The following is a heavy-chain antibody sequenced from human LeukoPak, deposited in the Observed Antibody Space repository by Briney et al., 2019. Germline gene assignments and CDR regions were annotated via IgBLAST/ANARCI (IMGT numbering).Heavy chain of an antibody. J-gene: IGHJ6*02. D-gene: IGHD3-3*01. CDR1: GFTFSSYR. V-gene: IGHV3-21*01. Sequence: SGGSLRLSCAASGFTFSSYRMNWVRQAPGKGLEWVSSISSSSSYIYYADSVKGRFTISRDNAKNSLYLQMNSLRAEDTAVYYCARLLYYDFWSGSYYYGMDVWGQGTTVTASS. CDR3: ARLLYYDFWSGSYYYGMDV. CDR2: ISSSSSYI.